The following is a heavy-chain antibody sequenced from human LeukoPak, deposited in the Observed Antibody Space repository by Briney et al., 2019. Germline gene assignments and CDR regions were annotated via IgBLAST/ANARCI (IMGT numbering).Heavy chain of an antibody. D-gene: IGHD2-15*01. J-gene: IGHJ3*02. CDR3: VKGAAYHLGDAFDI. V-gene: IGHV3-9*01. CDR2: ISWNSGTI. Sequence: GGSLRLSCAASGFTVSSNYMSWVRQAPGKGLEWVSGISWNSGTIGYADSVKGRFTISRDNAKNSLYLQMNSLRAEDTALYYCVKGAAYHLGDAFDIWGQGTMVTVSS. CDR1: GFTVSSNY.